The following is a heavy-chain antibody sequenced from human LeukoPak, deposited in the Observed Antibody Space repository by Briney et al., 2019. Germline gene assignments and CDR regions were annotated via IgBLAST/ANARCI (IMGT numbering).Heavy chain of an antibody. D-gene: IGHD4-17*01. Sequence: GGSLRLSCAASGFTFSDYYMSWIRQAPGKGLEWVSYISSSGSTIYYADSVKAQFTISRDNAKNSLYLQMNSLRAEDTAVYYCAAMTTVTHVDYWGQGTLVTVSS. CDR2: ISSSGSTI. J-gene: IGHJ4*02. CDR3: AAMTTVTHVDY. V-gene: IGHV3-11*01. CDR1: GFTFSDYY.